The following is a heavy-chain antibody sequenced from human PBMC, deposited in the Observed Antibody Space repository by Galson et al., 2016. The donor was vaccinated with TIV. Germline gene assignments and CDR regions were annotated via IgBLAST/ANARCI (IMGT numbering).Heavy chain of an antibody. V-gene: IGHV3-15*01. J-gene: IGHJ4*02. CDR2: INRKTEGATA. CDR1: GFIFGDFG. CDR3: GTGLFDY. Sequence: SLRLSCATSGFIFGDFGVSWVRQGPGKGLEWVGRINRKTEGATADYATPVKGRFTISRDDSKNTLYLQMNSLKTEDTGVYYCGTGLFDYWGQGTLVTVSS.